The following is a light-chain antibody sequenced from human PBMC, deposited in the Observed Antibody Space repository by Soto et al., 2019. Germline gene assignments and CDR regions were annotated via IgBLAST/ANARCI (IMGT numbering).Light chain of an antibody. CDR1: QSISSY. CDR2: AAS. J-gene: IGKJ1*01. V-gene: IGKV1-39*01. Sequence: DILMTQSPSSLSSSVGDRVTITCLASQSISSYLNWYQQKPGKAPKLLIYAASSLQSGVPSRFSGSGSGTDFTLTISSLQPEDFATYYCQQSYSTPWTFGQGTKV. CDR3: QQSYSTPWT.